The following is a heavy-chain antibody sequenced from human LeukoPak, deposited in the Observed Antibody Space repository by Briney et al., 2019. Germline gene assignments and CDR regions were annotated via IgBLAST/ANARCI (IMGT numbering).Heavy chain of an antibody. V-gene: IGHV3-30*02. J-gene: IGHJ6*03. CDR2: IPHDGSNK. D-gene: IGHD4-17*01. CDR3: ATTVTTFYHYYMGV. CDR1: GFTFSSYA. Sequence: PGASLRLSCAASGFTFSSYAMHWVRQAPGKGLEWVSFIPHDGSNKYYADSVKGRFTISRDNSNNTVYLQMNSLRGEDTAVYYCATTVTTFYHYYMGVWGKGTAATISS.